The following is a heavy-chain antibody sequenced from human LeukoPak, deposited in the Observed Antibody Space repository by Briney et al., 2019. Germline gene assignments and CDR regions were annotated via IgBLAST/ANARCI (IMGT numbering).Heavy chain of an antibody. Sequence: GALRLSCAASGFTFSSYGMHWVRQAPGKGLEWVAVISYDGSNKYYADSVKGRFTISRDNSKNTLCLQMNSLRAEDTAVYYCAKEKGYGSGSYYVKLYYYYGMDVWGKGTTVTVSS. CDR1: GFTFSSYG. D-gene: IGHD3-10*01. CDR3: AKEKGYGSGSYYVKLYYYYGMDV. CDR2: ISYDGSNK. J-gene: IGHJ6*04. V-gene: IGHV3-30*18.